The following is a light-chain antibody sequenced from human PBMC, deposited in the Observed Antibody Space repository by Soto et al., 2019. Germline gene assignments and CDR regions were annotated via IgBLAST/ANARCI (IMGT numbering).Light chain of an antibody. Sequence: EIVMTQSPATLSVSPGDTATLSCRASQSIGSNVGWYQQKPGQAPRLLIYGASTRATGISARFSGSGSGTEFSVTISSRQSEELAVYYCQQYNTWSLITFGHGTRLE. V-gene: IGKV3-15*01. CDR1: QSIGSN. CDR2: GAS. J-gene: IGKJ5*01. CDR3: QQYNTWSLIT.